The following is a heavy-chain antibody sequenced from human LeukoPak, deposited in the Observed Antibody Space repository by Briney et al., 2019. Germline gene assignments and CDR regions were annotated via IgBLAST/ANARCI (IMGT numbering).Heavy chain of an antibody. J-gene: IGHJ4*02. D-gene: IGHD2-15*01. CDR2: ISYDGSNK. V-gene: IGHV3-30-3*01. Sequence: PGGSLRLSCAASGFTFSSYAMHWVRQAPGKGLEWVAVISYDGSNKYYADSVKGRFTISRDNSKNTLYLQMNSLRAEDTAVYYCARDGEVVGEYFDYWGQGTLVTVSS. CDR1: GFTFSSYA. CDR3: ARDGEVVGEYFDY.